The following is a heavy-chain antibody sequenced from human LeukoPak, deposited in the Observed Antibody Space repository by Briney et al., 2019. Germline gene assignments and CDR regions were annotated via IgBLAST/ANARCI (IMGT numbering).Heavy chain of an antibody. CDR1: GFTFSSYA. V-gene: IGHV3-23*01. J-gene: IGHJ6*02. D-gene: IGHD6-13*01. CDR3: AKDRRAYSSSWYIGTHYYGMDV. Sequence: GGSLRLSCAASGFTFSSYAMSWVRQAPGKGLEWVSAISGSGGSTYYADSVKGRFTISRDNSKNTLYLQMNSLRAEDTAVYYCAKDRRAYSSSWYIGTHYYGMDVWGQGTTVTVSS. CDR2: ISGSGGST.